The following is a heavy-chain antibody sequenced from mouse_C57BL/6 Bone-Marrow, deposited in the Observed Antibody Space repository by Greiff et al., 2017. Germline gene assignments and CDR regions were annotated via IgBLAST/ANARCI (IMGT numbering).Heavy chain of an antibody. CDR2: IYWDDDK. D-gene: IGHD1-1*01. V-gene: IGHV8-12*01. CDR3: ARRDYYGSSFAY. Sequence: QVQLKESGPGILQSSQTLSLTCSFSGFSLRTSGMGVSWIRQPSGKGLEWLAHIYWDDDKRYNPSLKSRLTISKDTSRNQVFLKITSVDTADTATYYCARRDYYGSSFAYWGQGTLVTVSA. J-gene: IGHJ3*01. CDR1: GFSLRTSGMG.